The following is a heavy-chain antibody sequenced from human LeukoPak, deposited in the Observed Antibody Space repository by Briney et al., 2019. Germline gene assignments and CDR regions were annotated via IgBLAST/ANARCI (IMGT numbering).Heavy chain of an antibody. CDR3: ARLDYCDYPY. J-gene: IGHJ4*02. Sequence: GASVKVSCKASGYTFTGYYVYWVRQAPGQGLEWMGWINPNSGTTSYAQKFQGRVTMTRDTSISTAYMELSGLRSDDTAVYYCARLDYCDYPYWGQGTLVTVSS. D-gene: IGHD4-17*01. CDR1: GYTFTGYY. CDR2: INPNSGTT. V-gene: IGHV1-2*02.